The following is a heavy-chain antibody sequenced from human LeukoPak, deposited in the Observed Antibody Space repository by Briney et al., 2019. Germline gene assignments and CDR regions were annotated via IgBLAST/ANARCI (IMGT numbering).Heavy chain of an antibody. D-gene: IGHD3-10*01. J-gene: IGHJ4*02. CDR3: AKLGRYYYGSGSPYYFDY. Sequence: PGGSLRLSCAASGFTFSSYAMSWVRQAPGKGLEWVSAISGSGGSTYYADSVKGRFTISRDNSKNKLYLQMNSLRAEDTAVYYCAKLGRYYYGSGSPYYFDYWGQGTLVTVSS. CDR1: GFTFSSYA. CDR2: ISGSGGST. V-gene: IGHV3-23*01.